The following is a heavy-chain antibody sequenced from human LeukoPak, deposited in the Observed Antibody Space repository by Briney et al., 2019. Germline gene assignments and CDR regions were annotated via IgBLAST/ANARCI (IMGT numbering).Heavy chain of an antibody. V-gene: IGHV3-15*01. D-gene: IGHD6-13*01. CDR2: IKSKTDGGTT. J-gene: IGHJ4*02. CDR1: GFTFSNAW. CDR3: TTDFVPAAGTNY. Sequence: GGSLRLSCAASGFTFSNAWMSWVRQAPGKGLEWVGRIKSKTDGGTTDYAAPVKGRFTISRDDSKNTLYLQMNSLKTEDTAVYYCTTDFVPAAGTNYWGQGTLVTVSS.